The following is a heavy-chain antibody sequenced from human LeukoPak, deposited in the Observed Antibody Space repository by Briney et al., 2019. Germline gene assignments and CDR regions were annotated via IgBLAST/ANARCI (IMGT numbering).Heavy chain of an antibody. CDR2: IDWDDDK. CDR3: ARTPLYSSSWNWSDP. V-gene: IGHV2-70*11. J-gene: IGHJ5*02. CDR1: GFSLSTSGMC. Sequence: SGPTLVNPTQTLTLTCTFSGFSLSTSGMCVSWIRQPPGKALEWLARIDWDDDKYYSTSLKTRLTISKDTSKNQVVLTMTNMDPVDTATYYCARTPLYSSSWNWSDPWGQGTLVTVSS. D-gene: IGHD6-13*01.